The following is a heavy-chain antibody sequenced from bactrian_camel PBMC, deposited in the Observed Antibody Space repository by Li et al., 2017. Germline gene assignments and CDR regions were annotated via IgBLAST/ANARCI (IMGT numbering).Heavy chain of an antibody. V-gene: IGHV3S6*01. CDR2: VYTDGSGP. CDR3: AMASGGWFGFWDY. CDR1: GFTFSSLF. J-gene: IGHJ4*01. Sequence: LRLSCAASGFTFSSLFMNWVRQAPGKGLEWVSSVYTDGSGPYYAEFVKGRLTMSSDNAKNTVYLQINSLKSEDTALYYCAMASGGWFGFWDYWGQGTQVTVS. D-gene: IGHD3*01.